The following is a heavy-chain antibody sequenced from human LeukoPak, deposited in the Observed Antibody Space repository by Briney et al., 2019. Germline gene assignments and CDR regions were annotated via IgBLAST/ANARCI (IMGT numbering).Heavy chain of an antibody. CDR3: ARLEGSEWEITNYYYYGMDV. D-gene: IGHD1-26*01. CDR1: GGTFSSYA. V-gene: IGHV1-69*04. Sequence: SVKVSCKASGGTFSSYAISWVRQAPGQGPEWMGRIIPILGIANYAQKFQGRVTITADKSTSTAYMELSSLRSEDTAVYYCARLEGSEWEITNYYYYGMDVWGQGTTVTVSS. J-gene: IGHJ6*02. CDR2: IIPILGIA.